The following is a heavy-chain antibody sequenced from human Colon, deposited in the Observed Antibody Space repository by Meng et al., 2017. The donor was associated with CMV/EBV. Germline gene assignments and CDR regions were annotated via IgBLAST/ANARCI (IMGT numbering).Heavy chain of an antibody. J-gene: IGHJ4*02. CDR3: VAGSGLSGSFPGY. D-gene: IGHD1-26*01. V-gene: IGHV3-21*06. CDR2: ISSSGAYI. CDR1: GFHFSHYT. Sequence: GGSLRLSCAASGFHFSHYTISWVRQAPGKGLEWISSISSSGAYIYYADSLQGRFTISRDNAKSFVFLQMSSLRAEDTAMYFCVAGSGLSGSFPGYWGKGTLVTVSS.